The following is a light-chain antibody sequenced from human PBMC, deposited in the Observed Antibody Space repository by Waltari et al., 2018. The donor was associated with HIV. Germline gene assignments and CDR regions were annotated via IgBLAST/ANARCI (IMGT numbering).Light chain of an antibody. CDR1: SLRSYY. CDR2: GKN. J-gene: IGLJ2*01. V-gene: IGLV3-19*01. CDR3: NSRDSSGNHVV. Sequence: SSELTQDPAVSVALGQTVRITCQGDSLRSYYESWYQQKPGQAPVLVIFGKNDRPSGIPDRFSGSDSGNTASLTITGAQAEDEADYYCNSRDSSGNHVVFGGGTKLTVL.